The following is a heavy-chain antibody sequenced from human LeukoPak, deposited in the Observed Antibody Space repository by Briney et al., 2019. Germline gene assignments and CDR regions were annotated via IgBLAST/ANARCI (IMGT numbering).Heavy chain of an antibody. CDR2: ISYSGST. J-gene: IGHJ4*02. D-gene: IGHD3-3*01. CDR3: AREGGFFRPLDY. CDR1: GGSISSYY. V-gene: IGHV4-59*12. Sequence: SSETLSLTCTVSGGSISSYYWNWIRQPPGKGLEWIGYISYSGSTNYNPTLESRLTISVDLSENHISLKLTSVTAADTAVYYCAREGGFFRPLDYSGQGTLVTVSS.